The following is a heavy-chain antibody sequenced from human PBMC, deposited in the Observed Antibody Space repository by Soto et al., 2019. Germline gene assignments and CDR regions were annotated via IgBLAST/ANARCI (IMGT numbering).Heavy chain of an antibody. D-gene: IGHD4-17*01. CDR3: ARERYRVYGDTVLNYYYYGMDV. CDR1: GGTFRSYA. CDR2: IIPIYGTA. J-gene: IGHJ6*01. Sequence: QVQLVQSGAEVKKPGSSVKVSCKASGGTFRSYAINWVRQAPGQGLECMGGIIPIYGTANYAQKLQGRVTITADESTRTAYMELSSLRSEDTAVYYCARERYRVYGDTVLNYYYYGMDVGGQGTTVTFSS. V-gene: IGHV1-69*12.